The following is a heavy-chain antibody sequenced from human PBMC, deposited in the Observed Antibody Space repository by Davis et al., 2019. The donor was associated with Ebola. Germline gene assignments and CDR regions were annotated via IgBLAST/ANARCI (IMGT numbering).Heavy chain of an antibody. CDR2: ISYDGSNK. J-gene: IGHJ3*02. CDR1: GFTFSDHY. Sequence: GESLKISCAASGFTFSDHYMSWVRQAPGKGLEWVAVISYDGSNKYYADSVKGRFTISRDNSKNTLYLQMNSLRAEDTAVYYCARVDVSSAFDIWGRGTMVTVSS. CDR3: ARVDVSSAFDI. V-gene: IGHV3-30*03. D-gene: IGHD3-16*01.